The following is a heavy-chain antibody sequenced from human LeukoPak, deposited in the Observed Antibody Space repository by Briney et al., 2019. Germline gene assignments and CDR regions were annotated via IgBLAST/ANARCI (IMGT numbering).Heavy chain of an antibody. V-gene: IGHV4-59*01. J-gene: IGHJ1*01. D-gene: IGHD6-13*01. CDR2: IYYSGST. CDR3: ARLSAAVQH. Sequence: TSEALSLTCTVSGGSISSYYWSWIRQPPGKGLEWIGYIYYSGSTNYNPSLKSRVTISVDTSKNQFSLKLSSVTAADTAVYYCARLSAAVQHWGQGTLVTVSS. CDR1: GGSISSYY.